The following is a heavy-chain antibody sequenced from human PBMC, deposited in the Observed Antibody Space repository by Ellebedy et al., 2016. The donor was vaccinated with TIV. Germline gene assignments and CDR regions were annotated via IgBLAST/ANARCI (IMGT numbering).Heavy chain of an antibody. D-gene: IGHD6-13*01. Sequence: GSLRLXXAVYGGSFSGYYWSWIRQPPGKGLEWIGEINHSGSTNYNPSLKSRVTISVDTSKNQFSLKLSSVTAADTAVYYCARGFKAAAGTDWFDPWGQGTLVTVSS. CDR1: GGSFSGYY. CDR3: ARGFKAAAGTDWFDP. V-gene: IGHV4-34*01. J-gene: IGHJ5*02. CDR2: INHSGST.